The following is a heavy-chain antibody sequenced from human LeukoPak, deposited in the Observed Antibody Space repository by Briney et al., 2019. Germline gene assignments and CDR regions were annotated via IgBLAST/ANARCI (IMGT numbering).Heavy chain of an antibody. V-gene: IGHV1-8*01. CDR1: GYTFTSYD. D-gene: IGHD3-3*01. Sequence: GASVKVSCKASGYTFTSYDINWVRQATGQGLEWMGWMNPNSGNTGYAQKFQGRVTMTRNTSISTAYMELSSLRFEDTAVYYCATEIFGVVIGGLAYDIWGQGTMVTVSS. CDR2: MNPNSGNT. J-gene: IGHJ3*02. CDR3: ATEIFGVVIGGLAYDI.